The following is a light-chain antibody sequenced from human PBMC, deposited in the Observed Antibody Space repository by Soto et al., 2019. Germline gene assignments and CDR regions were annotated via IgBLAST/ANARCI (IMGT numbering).Light chain of an antibody. CDR3: QQPFT. CDR2: DAS. CDR1: QRVSSY. Sequence: EIVLTQSPATLSLSPGERATLSCRASQRVSSYLAWYQQKPGQAPRLLIYDASNRATGIPARFSGSGSGTDFTLTISSLEPEDFAVYYCQQPFTFGQGTKVEIK. J-gene: IGKJ1*01. V-gene: IGKV3-11*01.